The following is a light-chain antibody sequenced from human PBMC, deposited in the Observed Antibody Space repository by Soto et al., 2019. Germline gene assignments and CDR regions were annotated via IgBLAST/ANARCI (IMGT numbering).Light chain of an antibody. Sequence: DIQMTQSPSSLPAAVGYRFTITCRASHNINTYLNWYQQKPGKAPRLLICATSRLQSGVPSRLSGRGSGTDFTLTISSLRTEDFATYYCQQSFSTRTFGQGTRLEIK. CDR3: QQSFSTRT. CDR1: HNINTY. V-gene: IGKV1-39*01. CDR2: ATS. J-gene: IGKJ5*01.